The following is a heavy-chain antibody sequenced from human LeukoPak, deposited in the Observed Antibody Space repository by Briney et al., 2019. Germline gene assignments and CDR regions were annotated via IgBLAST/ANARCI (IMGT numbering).Heavy chain of an antibody. Sequence: TSETLSLTCTVSGGPISGSSYYWGWIRQPPGKGLEWIGSIYYSGSTYYNPSLKSRVTISVDTSKNQFSLKLSSVTAADTAVYYCARHVGVGATLFDYWGQGTLVTVSS. D-gene: IGHD1-26*01. CDR3: ARHVGVGATLFDY. CDR2: IYYSGST. V-gene: IGHV4-39*01. J-gene: IGHJ4*02. CDR1: GGPISGSSYY.